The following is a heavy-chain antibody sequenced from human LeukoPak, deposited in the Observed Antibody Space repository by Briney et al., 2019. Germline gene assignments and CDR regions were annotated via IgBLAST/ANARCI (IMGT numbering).Heavy chain of an antibody. J-gene: IGHJ6*02. CDR2: ISGSGGGT. Sequence: GGSLRLSCAASGFTFSTAAMGWVRQAPGKGLEWVSAISGSGGGTYYADSVKGRFTISRDNSKNTMFLQMDSLRAGDTAVYYCARRGMQRDYFHGMDVWGQGTTVTVSS. V-gene: IGHV3-23*01. D-gene: IGHD6-25*01. CDR3: ARRGMQRDYFHGMDV. CDR1: GFTFSTAA.